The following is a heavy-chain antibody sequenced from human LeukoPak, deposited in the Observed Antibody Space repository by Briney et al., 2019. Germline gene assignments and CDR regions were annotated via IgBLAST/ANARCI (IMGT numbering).Heavy chain of an antibody. D-gene: IGHD6-13*01. CDR3: AKWNPIAAALDY. CDR1: GFTFSSYG. Sequence: GGSLRLSCAASGFTFSSYGMHWVRQAPGKGLEWVAVISYDGSNKYYADSVKGRYTISRDNSKNTLYLQMNSLRAEDTAVYYCAKWNPIAAALDYWGQGTLVTVSS. V-gene: IGHV3-30*18. J-gene: IGHJ4*02. CDR2: ISYDGSNK.